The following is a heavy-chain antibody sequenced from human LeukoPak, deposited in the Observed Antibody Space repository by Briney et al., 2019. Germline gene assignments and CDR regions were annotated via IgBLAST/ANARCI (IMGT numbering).Heavy chain of an antibody. V-gene: IGHV3-7*01. CDR3: ARIGYSCSSLDY. CDR1: GFTFSRYW. D-gene: IGHD6-6*01. CDR2: LNQDGTEK. Sequence: PGGSLRLSCAASGFTFSRYWMTWVRQAPGKGLEWVANLNQDGTEKFDVDSVKGRFTISRDNPKNSLYLQMNSLRAEDTAVYFCARIGYSCSSLDYWGQGSLVTDCS. J-gene: IGHJ4*02.